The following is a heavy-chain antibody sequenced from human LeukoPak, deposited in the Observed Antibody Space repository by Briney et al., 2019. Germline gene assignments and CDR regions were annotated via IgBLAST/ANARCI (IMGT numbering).Heavy chain of an antibody. V-gene: IGHV3-21*01. CDR2: ISSSSSYI. J-gene: IGHJ3*02. D-gene: IGHD3-10*01. CDR3: AREECITPCAFDI. Sequence: GESLRLSCAASGFTFSSYSMNWVRQAPGKGLEWVSSISSSSSYIYYADSVKGRFTISRDNAKNSLYLQMNSLRAEDTAVYYCAREECITPCAFDIWGQGTMVTVSS. CDR1: GFTFSSYS.